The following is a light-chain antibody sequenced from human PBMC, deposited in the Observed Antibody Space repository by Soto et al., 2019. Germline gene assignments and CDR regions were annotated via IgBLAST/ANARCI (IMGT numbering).Light chain of an antibody. CDR2: DAS. V-gene: IGKV1-5*01. J-gene: IGKJ1*01. Sequence: EIQITHSASAVSSTLGARVTIHSRASQRITNRLAGYQQKAGKAPKVLIYDASNLEYGVPSRFMGSGFGTEFTLTISSLQPDDFATCYCQSSGGMWPSGQGTKV. CDR1: QRITNR. CDR3: QSSGGMWP.